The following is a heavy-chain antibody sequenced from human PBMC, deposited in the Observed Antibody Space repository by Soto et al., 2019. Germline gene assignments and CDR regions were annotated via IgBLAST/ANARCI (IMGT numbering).Heavy chain of an antibody. CDR2: ISDSGGST. CDR3: AKDLSRGVVVIPSALDY. Sequence: PGGSLRLSCAASGFTFKTYAMSWVRQGPGKGLEWVAAISDSGGSTYYADSVKGRFTISRDNSKNTLYLQMNSLRAEDTAVYYCAKDLSRGVVVIPSALDYWGQGTLVTVSS. J-gene: IGHJ4*02. D-gene: IGHD3-22*01. V-gene: IGHV3-23*01. CDR1: GFTFKTYA.